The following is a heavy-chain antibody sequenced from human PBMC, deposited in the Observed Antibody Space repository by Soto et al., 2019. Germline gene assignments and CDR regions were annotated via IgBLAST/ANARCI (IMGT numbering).Heavy chain of an antibody. CDR1: GYSFNSHG. CDR3: ARPDYYYTGSGAFDI. V-gene: IGHV1-18*01. D-gene: IGHD3-22*01. Sequence: QGQLVQSGAEVKKPGASVNVSCKASGYSFNSHGISWVRQAPGQGLEWLGWISVYDGKTYYAQNLQGRVTMTADTLTSTAYMELRSLRSDDTAVYYCARPDYYYTGSGAFDIWGQGTVVTVSS. CDR2: ISVYDGKT. J-gene: IGHJ3*02.